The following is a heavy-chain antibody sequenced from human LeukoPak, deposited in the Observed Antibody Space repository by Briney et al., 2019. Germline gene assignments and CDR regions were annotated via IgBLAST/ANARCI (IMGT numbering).Heavy chain of an antibody. Sequence: GGSLRFSGAASGFTFSSYAMSWVRQAPGKGLEWVSAISGSGGSTYYADSVKGRFTISRDNSKNTLYLQMNSLRAEDTAVYYCAKDYGALPPAYYFDYWGQGTLVTVSS. CDR3: AKDYGALPPAYYFDY. D-gene: IGHD4-17*01. CDR2: ISGSGGST. J-gene: IGHJ4*02. V-gene: IGHV3-23*01. CDR1: GFTFSSYA.